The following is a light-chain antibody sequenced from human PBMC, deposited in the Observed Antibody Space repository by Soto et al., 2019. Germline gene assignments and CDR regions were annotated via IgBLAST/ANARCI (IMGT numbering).Light chain of an antibody. V-gene: IGKV1-27*01. CDR1: QAIRNY. Sequence: DIQMTQSPSSLAASVGDRVTITCRASQAIRNYLAWYQQTPGKVPKLLIYAASTLQSGVPSRFSGSGSGTDFTLTISSLQPEDAAIYYCQKYNGPAHTFGGGTKVEIK. CDR2: AAS. J-gene: IGKJ4*01. CDR3: QKYNGPAHT.